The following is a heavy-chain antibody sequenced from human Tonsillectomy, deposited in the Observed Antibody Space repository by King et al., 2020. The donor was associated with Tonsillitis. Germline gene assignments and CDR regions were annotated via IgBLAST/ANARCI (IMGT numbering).Heavy chain of an antibody. CDR2: ISGSGSST. Sequence: VQLVESGGGLIQPGGSLRLSCAASGFTFSSYAMSWVRQAPGKGLEWVSGISGSGSSTYNTDSVKGRFAISRDNSKNTLYLQMKRLRAEDTAVYYCAKDRDFWSPHGMDVWGQGTTVTVSS. CDR1: GFTFSSYA. CDR3: AKDRDFWSPHGMDV. J-gene: IGHJ6*02. V-gene: IGHV3-23*04. D-gene: IGHD3-3*01.